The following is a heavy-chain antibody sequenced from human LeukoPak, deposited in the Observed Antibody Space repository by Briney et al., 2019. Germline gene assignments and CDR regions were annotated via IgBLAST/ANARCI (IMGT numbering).Heavy chain of an antibody. Sequence: VASVKVSCKASGYTFTSYGISWVRQAPGQGLEWMGWISAYNGNTNYAQKLQGRVTMTTDTSTSTAYMELRSLRSDDTAVYYCARVEYSSSWYYYYYYMDVWGKGTTVTISS. CDR2: ISAYNGNT. V-gene: IGHV1-18*01. CDR3: ARVEYSSSWYYYYYYMDV. D-gene: IGHD6-13*01. CDR1: GYTFTSYG. J-gene: IGHJ6*03.